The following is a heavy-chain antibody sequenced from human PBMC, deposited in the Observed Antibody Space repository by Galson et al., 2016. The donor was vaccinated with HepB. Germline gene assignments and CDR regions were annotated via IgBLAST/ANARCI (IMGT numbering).Heavy chain of an antibody. CDR2: ISDSGI. J-gene: IGHJ4*02. CDR1: GFSFSYPV. CDR3: ARGGLRYWLDL. D-gene: IGHD3-9*01. V-gene: IGHV3-48*02. Sequence: SLRLSCASSGFSFSYPVMNWVRQAPGKGLEWVSYISDSGIYYADSVRGRFTISRDSAKETLYLELDSLRDEDTARYFCARGGLRYWLDLWGQGTQVTVPS.